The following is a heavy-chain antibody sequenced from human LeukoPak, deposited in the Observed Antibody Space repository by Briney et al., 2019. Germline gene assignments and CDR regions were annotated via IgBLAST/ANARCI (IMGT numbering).Heavy chain of an antibody. D-gene: IGHD4-17*01. CDR3: ARARPSTVTTAYYFDY. V-gene: IGHV4-59*01. CDR2: IYYSGST. CDR1: GGSISSYY. Sequence: SQTLSLTCTVSGGSISSYYWSWIRQPPGKGLEWIGYIYYSGSTNYNPSLKSRVTISVDTSKNQFSLKLSSVTAADTAVYYCARARPSTVTTAYYFDYWGQGTLVTVSS. J-gene: IGHJ4*02.